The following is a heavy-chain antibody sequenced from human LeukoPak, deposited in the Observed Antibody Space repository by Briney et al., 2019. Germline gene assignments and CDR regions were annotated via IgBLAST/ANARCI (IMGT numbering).Heavy chain of an antibody. J-gene: IGHJ4*02. D-gene: IGHD6-19*01. Sequence: PETLSLTCAVYGETFIHNFWTWIRQPPGKGLEWIGQINHRGSTYYNPSLKSRVTILVDTSKNQFSLKLTSVTAADTAVYYCARAMPYFYGSIAVPGTIDYWGQGILVTVSS. CDR1: GETFIHNF. CDR3: ARAMPYFYGSIAVPGTIDY. CDR2: INHRGST. V-gene: IGHV4-34*01.